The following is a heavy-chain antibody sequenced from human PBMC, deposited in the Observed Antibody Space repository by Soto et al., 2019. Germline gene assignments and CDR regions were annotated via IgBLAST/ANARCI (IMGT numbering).Heavy chain of an antibody. D-gene: IGHD3-10*01. CDR3: ARGPYYYYGSGSEYWFDP. V-gene: IGHV1-46*03. Sequence: QVQLVQSGAEVKKPGASVKVSCKASGYTFTSYYMHWVRQAPGQGLEWMGIINASGGSTSYAQKFQRRVTMTRDTSTSTVYMELSSLRSEDTAVYYFARGPYYYYGSGSEYWFDPWGQGTLVTVSS. J-gene: IGHJ5*02. CDR2: INASGGST. CDR1: GYTFTSYY.